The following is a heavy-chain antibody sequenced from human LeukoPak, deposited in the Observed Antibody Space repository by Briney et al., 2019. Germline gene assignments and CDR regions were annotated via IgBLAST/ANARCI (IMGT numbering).Heavy chain of an antibody. D-gene: IGHD3-22*01. J-gene: IGHJ4*02. CDR3: ARDAGRYYDRAEAFDY. CDR2: ISSSGSTI. CDR1: GFPFSDYY. V-gene: IGHV3-11*04. Sequence: KPGGSLRLSCAASGFPFSDYYMSWIRQAPGKGLEWVSYISSSGSTIYYADSVKGRFTISRDNAKNSLYLQMNSLRAEDTAVYYCARDAGRYYDRAEAFDYWGQGILVTVSS.